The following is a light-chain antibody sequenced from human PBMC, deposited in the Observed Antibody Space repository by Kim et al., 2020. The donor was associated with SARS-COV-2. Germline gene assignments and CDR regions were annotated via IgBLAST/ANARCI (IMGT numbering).Light chain of an antibody. J-gene: IGLJ3*02. V-gene: IGLV3-21*04. Sequence: SYELTQPPSVSVAPGKTARITCGGNNIGRKSVHWYQQKPGQAPVVVIYYDSDRPSGIPERFSGSNSGNTATLTISRVEAGDEADYYCQVWDSSSDHPRVFGGGTKLTV. CDR2: YDS. CDR3: QVWDSSSDHPRV. CDR1: NIGRKS.